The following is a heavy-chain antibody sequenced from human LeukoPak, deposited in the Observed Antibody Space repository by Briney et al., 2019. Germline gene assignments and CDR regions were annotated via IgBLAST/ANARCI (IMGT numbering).Heavy chain of an antibody. CDR1: GGSFSGYY. CDR2: INHSGST. J-gene: IGHJ5*02. Sequence: SETLSLTCAVYGGSFSGYYWSWIRQPPGKGLEWIGEINHSGSTNYKPSLKSRVTISVDTSKNQFSLKLSSVTAADTAVYYCARGSPPPNPLRFGFDPWGQGTLVTVSS. V-gene: IGHV4-34*01. CDR3: ARGSPPPNPLRFGFDP. D-gene: IGHD3-3*01.